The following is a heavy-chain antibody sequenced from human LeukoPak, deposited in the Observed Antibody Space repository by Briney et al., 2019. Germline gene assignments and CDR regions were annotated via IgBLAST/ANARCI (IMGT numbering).Heavy chain of an antibody. D-gene: IGHD2-15*01. Sequence: SETLSLTCTVSGGSISSSGSYWGWIRQPPGRGLEWIVTIYYSGSTYYNPSLKSRVTISVDTSKNQFSLNLSSVTAADTAVYYCARDCSGGSCYLDYWGQGTLVTVSS. J-gene: IGHJ4*02. CDR1: GGSISSSGSY. CDR2: IYYSGST. V-gene: IGHV4-39*07. CDR3: ARDCSGGSCYLDY.